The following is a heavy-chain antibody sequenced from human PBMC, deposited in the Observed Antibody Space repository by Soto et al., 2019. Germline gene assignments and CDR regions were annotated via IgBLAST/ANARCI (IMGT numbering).Heavy chain of an antibody. CDR2: IYYSGST. CDR3: ARQLYYYGSGSYHPYFDY. V-gene: IGHV4-30-4*01. J-gene: IGHJ4*02. Sequence: SETLSLTCTVSGGSISSGDYYWSWIRQPPGKGLEWIGYIYYSGSTYYNPSLKSRVTISVDTSKNQFSLKLSSVTAADTAVYYCARQLYYYGSGSYHPYFDYRGQGTLVTVSS. D-gene: IGHD3-10*01. CDR1: GGSISSGDYY.